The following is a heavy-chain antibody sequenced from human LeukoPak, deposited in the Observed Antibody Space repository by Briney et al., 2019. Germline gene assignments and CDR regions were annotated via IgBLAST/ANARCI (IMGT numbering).Heavy chain of an antibody. Sequence: GGSLRVSCAASGFSFSTYDMHWVRQATGEGLEWVSAIDSTGATYYPGSVRGRFTISRENAKNSLYLQMNSLRAGDTAVYYCARVMFGSLGRYGMDVWGQGTTVTVSS. J-gene: IGHJ6*02. CDR2: IDSTGAT. CDR3: ARVMFGSLGRYGMDV. D-gene: IGHD3-16*01. CDR1: GFSFSTYD. V-gene: IGHV3-13*01.